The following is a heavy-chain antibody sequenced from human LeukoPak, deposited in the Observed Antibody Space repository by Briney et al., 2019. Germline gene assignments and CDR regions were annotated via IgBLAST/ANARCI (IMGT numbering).Heavy chain of an antibody. CDR2: ISANNGNT. CDR1: GYTFTSYA. Sequence: GASLKVSCKASGYTFTSYAISWVRQAPGQGLEWMGWISANNGNTNYAQKLQGRVTMTTDTSTSTAYMELRSLRSGDTAVYYCASDRWGSSWYDYWGRGSLVTVS. J-gene: IGHJ4*02. D-gene: IGHD6-13*01. V-gene: IGHV1-18*01. CDR3: ASDRWGSSWYDY.